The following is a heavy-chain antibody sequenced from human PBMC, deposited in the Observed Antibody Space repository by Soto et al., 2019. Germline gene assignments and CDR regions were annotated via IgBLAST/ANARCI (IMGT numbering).Heavy chain of an antibody. V-gene: IGHV4-61*01. CDR2: MYKTGET. D-gene: IGHD3-10*01. CDR3: MKAHESGDFLGMSV. CDR1: GGSVITGMKY. Sequence: KSSETLSLTCTVPGGSVITGMKYFFGVGQPPGKALEFIGYMYKTGETLLNSSLKSRVTLSMETSKNQFSLTLSSVTAADTAVYFCMKAHESGDFLGMSVWGPGTTVTVSS. J-gene: IGHJ6*02.